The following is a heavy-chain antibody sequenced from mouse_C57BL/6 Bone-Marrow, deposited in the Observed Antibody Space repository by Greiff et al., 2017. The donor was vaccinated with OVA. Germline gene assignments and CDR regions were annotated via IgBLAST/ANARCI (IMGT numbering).Heavy chain of an antibody. Sequence: EVKLEESGGGLVQPGGSLKLSCAASGFTFSGYGMAWVRQAPRKGPEWVAFISTLAYSIYYADTVTGRFTLSRDKATNTLYMELSSLRSEDAAMYYCGRQRNYGWYFDVGGRGTAVTVSA. CDR2: ISTLAYSI. J-gene: IGHJ1*03. D-gene: IGHD1-1*01. CDR3: GRQRNYGWYFDV. CDR1: GFTFSGYG. V-gene: IGHV5-15*04.